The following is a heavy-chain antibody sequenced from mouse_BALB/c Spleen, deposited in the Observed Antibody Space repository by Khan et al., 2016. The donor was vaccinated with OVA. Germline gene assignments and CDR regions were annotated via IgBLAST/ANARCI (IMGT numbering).Heavy chain of an antibody. J-gene: IGHJ4*01. D-gene: IGHD2-10*01. CDR1: GFSLTTYG. CDR2: IWSDGTT. CDR3: ARQPYYHYNIMDY. Sequence: VELVESGPGLAAPSQSLSITCTISGFSLTTYGVHWVRQPPGKGLEWLVVIWSDGTTNYNSALKSRLTIIKDKYQSQVFLKMNSLQTDDTAIYFCARQPYYHYNIMDYWGQGTSVTVSS. V-gene: IGHV2-6-1*01.